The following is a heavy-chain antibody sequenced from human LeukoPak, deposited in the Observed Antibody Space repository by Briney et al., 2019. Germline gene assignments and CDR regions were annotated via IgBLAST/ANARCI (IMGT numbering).Heavy chain of an antibody. D-gene: IGHD3-3*01. J-gene: IGHJ4*02. CDR2: IKQDGSEK. CDR1: GFTFSSYG. V-gene: IGHV3-7*01. Sequence: GGSLRLSCAASGFTFSSYGMHWVRQAPGKGLEWVANIKQDGSEKYYVDSVKGRFTISRDNAKNSLYLRMNSLRAEDTAVYYCARILEWLSDYWGQGTLVTVSS. CDR3: ARILEWLSDY.